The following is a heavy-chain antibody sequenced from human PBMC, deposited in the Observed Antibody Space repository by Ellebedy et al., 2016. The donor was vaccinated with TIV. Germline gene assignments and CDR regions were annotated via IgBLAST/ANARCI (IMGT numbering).Heavy chain of an antibody. Sequence: GESLKISCVGSGFTFSSYSMNWVRQAPGKGLECVSYIGSSGSPIFYADSVKGRFTISRDNAKVSLYLQMNSLRAEDTAVYYCARDIERWQVGKPAGFAYGSDVWGQGTTVTVSS. CDR1: GFTFSSYS. CDR2: IGSSGSPI. D-gene: IGHD3-10*01. V-gene: IGHV3-48*04. J-gene: IGHJ6*02. CDR3: ARDIERWQVGKPAGFAYGSDV.